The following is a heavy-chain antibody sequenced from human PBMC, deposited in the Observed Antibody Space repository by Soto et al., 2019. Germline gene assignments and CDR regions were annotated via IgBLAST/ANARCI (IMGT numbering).Heavy chain of an antibody. Sequence: QVQLVQSGAEVKKPGSSVKVSCKASGGTFSSYAISWVRQAPGQGLEWMGGIIPIFGTANYAQKFQGRVTITADESTSTAYMELSSLRSEDTAVYYCARDLRITGITFPDYFDYWGQGTLVTVSS. CDR3: ARDLRITGITFPDYFDY. CDR1: GGTFSSYA. D-gene: IGHD1-7*01. J-gene: IGHJ4*02. CDR2: IIPIFGTA. V-gene: IGHV1-69*12.